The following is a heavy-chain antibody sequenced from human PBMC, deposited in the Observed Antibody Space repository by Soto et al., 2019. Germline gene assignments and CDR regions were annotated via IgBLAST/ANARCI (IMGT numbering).Heavy chain of an antibody. CDR3: TTDALKGSGMGDS. J-gene: IGHJ4*02. CDR1: GFTFSNAW. Sequence: EVQLVESGGGLVKPGGSLRLSCAASGFTFSNAWMNWVRQAPGKGLEWVGRIKSKTDGGTTDYAAPVKGRFTISRDDTKNTLYLQMNSLRTEDTAVYYCTTDALKGSGMGDSWGQGNLVTGSS. D-gene: IGHD3-10*01. CDR2: IKSKTDGGTT. V-gene: IGHV3-15*07.